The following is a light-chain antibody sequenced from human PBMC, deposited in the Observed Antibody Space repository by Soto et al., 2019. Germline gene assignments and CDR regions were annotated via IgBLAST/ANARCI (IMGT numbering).Light chain of an antibody. J-gene: IGLJ7*01. CDR3: ETWDSSLSAAV. CDR1: SSNIGNNY. V-gene: IGLV1-51*01. CDR2: DNN. Sequence: QSVLTQPPSVSAAPGQTVTISCSGSSSNIGNNYVSWYQQLPGTAPKLLIYDNNKRPSGIPDRFSGSKSGTSATLGITGLRTGDEADYYCETWDSSLSAAVFGGGTQLTVL.